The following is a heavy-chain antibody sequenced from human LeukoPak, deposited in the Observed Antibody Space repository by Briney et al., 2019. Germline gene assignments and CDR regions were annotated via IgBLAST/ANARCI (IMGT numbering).Heavy chain of an antibody. CDR1: GGSISSYY. D-gene: IGHD5/OR15-5a*01. V-gene: IGHV4-59*08. CDR2: IYYSGST. J-gene: IGHJ4*02. Sequence: SETLSLTCTVSGGSISSYYWSWIRQPPGKGLEWIGYIYYSGSTNYNPSLKSRVTISVDTSKNQFSLKLSSVTAADTAVYYCARHSSVRSPFDYWGQGTLVTVSS. CDR3: ARHSSVRSPFDY.